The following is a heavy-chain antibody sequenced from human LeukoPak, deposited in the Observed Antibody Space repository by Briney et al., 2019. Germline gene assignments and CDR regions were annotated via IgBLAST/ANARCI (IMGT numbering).Heavy chain of an antibody. CDR2: ISYTGST. D-gene: IGHD1-1*01. J-gene: IGHJ4*02. CDR3: AREWNDGIDY. V-gene: IGHV4-59*01. CDR1: GGSINSYY. Sequence: SETLPLTCTVSGGSINSYYWNWIRQPPGKGLEWIGYISYTGSTNYNPSLKSRVTISVDTSKNQFSVKVTSVTAADTAVYYCAREWNDGIDYWGQGTLVTVSS.